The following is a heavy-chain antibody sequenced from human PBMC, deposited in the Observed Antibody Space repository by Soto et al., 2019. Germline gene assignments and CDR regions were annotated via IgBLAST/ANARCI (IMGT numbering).Heavy chain of an antibody. D-gene: IGHD4-17*01. V-gene: IGHV3-74*01. Sequence: GGSLRLSCAASGFTFSSYWMHWVRQAPGKGLVWVSRINSDGSSTSYADSVKGRFTISRDNARNTLYLQMNSLRAEETAVYYCASTTLDYGDYYYYYYYMDVWGKGTTVTVSS. J-gene: IGHJ6*03. CDR3: ASTTLDYGDYYYYYYYMDV. CDR1: GFTFSSYW. CDR2: INSDGSST.